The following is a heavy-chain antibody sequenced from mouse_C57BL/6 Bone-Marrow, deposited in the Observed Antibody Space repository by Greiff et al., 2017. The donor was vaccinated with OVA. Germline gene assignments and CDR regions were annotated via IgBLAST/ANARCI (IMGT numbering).Heavy chain of an antibody. D-gene: IGHD2-4*01. J-gene: IGHJ4*01. V-gene: IGHV1-19*01. CDR2: INPYNGGT. CDR1: GYTFTDYY. Sequence: EVQLQESGPVLVKPGASVKMSCKASGYTFTDYYMNWVKQSHGKSLEWIGVINPYNGGTSYNQKFKGKATLTVDKSSSTAYMELNSLTSEDSAVYYCATSDYFYAMDYWGQGTSVTVSS. CDR3: ATSDYFYAMDY.